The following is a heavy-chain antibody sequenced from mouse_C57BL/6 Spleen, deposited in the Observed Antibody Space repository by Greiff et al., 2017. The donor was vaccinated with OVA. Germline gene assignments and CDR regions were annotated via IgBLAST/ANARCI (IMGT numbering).Heavy chain of an antibody. Sequence: VQLQQSGPELVKPGASVKMSCKASGYTFTDYNMHWVKQSHGKSLEWIGYINPNNGGTSYNQKFKGKATLTVNKSSSTAYMELRSLTSEDSAVYYCARPAVVDWYFDVWGTGTTVTVSS. V-gene: IGHV1-22*01. D-gene: IGHD1-1*01. CDR1: GYTFTDYN. J-gene: IGHJ1*03. CDR2: INPNNGGT. CDR3: ARPAVVDWYFDV.